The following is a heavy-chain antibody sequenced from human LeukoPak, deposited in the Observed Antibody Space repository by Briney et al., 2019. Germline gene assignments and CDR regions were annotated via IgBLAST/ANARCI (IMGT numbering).Heavy chain of an antibody. V-gene: IGHV3-30*18. CDR1: GFTFSSYG. CDR3: AKSIAAAGSYYYGMDV. CDR2: ISYDGSNK. Sequence: GGSLRLSCAASGFTFSSYGMHWVRQAPGKGLEWVAVISYDGSNKYYADPVKGRFTISRDNSKNTLYLQMNSLRAEDTAVYYCAKSIAAAGSYYYGMDVWGQGTTVTVSS. D-gene: IGHD6-13*01. J-gene: IGHJ6*02.